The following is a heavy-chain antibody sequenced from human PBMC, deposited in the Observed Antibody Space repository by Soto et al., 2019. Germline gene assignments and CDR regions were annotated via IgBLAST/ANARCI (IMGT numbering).Heavy chain of an antibody. CDR1: GDSINNDY. Sequence: SETLSLTCTVSGDSINNDYWSWIRQPPGRGLEWIGYIFYSGSTNYNPSLKSRVTMSVDRSKNHFSLKLTSLTAADTAVYYCVTGGDGYRFDDWGQGSLVIVSS. D-gene: IGHD2-21*02. V-gene: IGHV4-59*01. CDR2: IFYSGST. J-gene: IGHJ4*02. CDR3: VTGGDGYRFDD.